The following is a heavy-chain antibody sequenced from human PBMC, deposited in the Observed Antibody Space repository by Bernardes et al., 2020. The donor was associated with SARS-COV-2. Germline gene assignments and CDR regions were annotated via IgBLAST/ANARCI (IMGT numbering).Heavy chain of an antibody. V-gene: IGHV3-74*01. J-gene: IGHJ4*02. CDR2: INSDGSVI. CDR1: GFSFSTYW. Sequence: GGSLRLSCAASGFSFSTYWVHWVRQTPGKGLVWVSRINSDGSVIDYADSVKGRFTISRDNAKNTLYLQMNSLRADDTAVYYCARAGQFYFEYWGQGTLVTASS. CDR3: ARAGQFYFEY.